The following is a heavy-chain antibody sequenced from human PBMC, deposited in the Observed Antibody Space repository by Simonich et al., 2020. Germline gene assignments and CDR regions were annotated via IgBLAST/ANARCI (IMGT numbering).Heavy chain of an antibody. Sequence: QVQLQQWGAGLLKPSETLSLTCAVYGGSFSGYYWSWIRQPPGKGLEWIGEHNHSGSTNYNPSLKGRVTISVDTSKNQFSLKLSSVTAADTAVYYCARHLQLGPFDYWGQGTLVTVSS. V-gene: IGHV4-34*01. CDR2: HNHSGST. J-gene: IGHJ4*02. CDR1: GGSFSGYY. CDR3: ARHLQLGPFDY. D-gene: IGHD1-1*01.